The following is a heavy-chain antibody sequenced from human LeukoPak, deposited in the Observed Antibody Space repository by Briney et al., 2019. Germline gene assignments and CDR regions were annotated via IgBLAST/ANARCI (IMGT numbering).Heavy chain of an antibody. CDR2: ISYGGTNK. CDR3: AKDWYDYTSRGSTVDF. CDR1: GFTFSGYV. J-gene: IGHJ4*02. V-gene: IGHV3-30*18. Sequence: PGRSLRFSCAASGFTFSGYVMHWVRQAPGKGLEWVAVISYGGTNKYYADSVRGRFTISRDNSKSTLYLQMNSLRAEDTAVYYCAKDWYDYTSRGSTVDFWGQGTLVTVSS. D-gene: IGHD6-13*01.